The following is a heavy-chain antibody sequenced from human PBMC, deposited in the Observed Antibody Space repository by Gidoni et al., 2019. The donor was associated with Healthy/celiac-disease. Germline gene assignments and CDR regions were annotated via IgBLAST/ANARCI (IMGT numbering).Heavy chain of an antibody. CDR2: ISGSCGST. CDR1: GFTFSSYA. V-gene: IGHV3-23*01. J-gene: IGHJ4*02. D-gene: IGHD2-15*01. CDR3: AKIPPVVVVAAQNFDY. Sequence: EVQLLESGGGLVQPGGSLRLSCAASGFTFSSYAMSWVRQSPGKGLEWVSAISGSCGSTYYADSVKGRFTISRDNSKNTLYLQMNSLRAEDTAVYYCAKIPPVVVVAAQNFDYWGQGTLVTVSS.